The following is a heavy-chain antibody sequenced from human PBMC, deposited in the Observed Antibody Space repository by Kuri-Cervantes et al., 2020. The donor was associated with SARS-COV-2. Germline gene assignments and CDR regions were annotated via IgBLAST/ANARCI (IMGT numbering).Heavy chain of an antibody. CDR3: ARDPSYYDSSGYYSPDAPQFDY. CDR2: INPNTGDT. CDR1: GYTFTDYY. J-gene: IGHJ4*02. Sequence: ASVKVSCKASGYTFTDYYMYWVRQAPGQGLEWMGWINPNTGDTNYAQRFQARVTMTRDTSISTAYMELSRLRSDDTAVYYCARDPSYYDSSGYYSPDAPQFDYWGQGTLVTVSS. D-gene: IGHD3-22*01. V-gene: IGHV1-2*02.